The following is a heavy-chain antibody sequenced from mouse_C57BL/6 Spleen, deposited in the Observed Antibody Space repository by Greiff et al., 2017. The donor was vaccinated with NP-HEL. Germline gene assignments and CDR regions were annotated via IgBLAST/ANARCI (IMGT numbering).Heavy chain of an antibody. D-gene: IGHD2-5*01. J-gene: IGHJ4*01. CDR1: GYAFSSSW. CDR3: ATYSNPR. CDR2: IYPGDGDT. V-gene: IGHV1-82*01. Sequence: VKLMESGPELVKPGASVKISCKASGYAFSSSWMNWVKQRPGKGLEWIGRIYPGDGDTNYNGKFKGKATLTADKSSSTAYMQLSSLTSEDSAVYFCATYSNPRWGQGTSVTVSS.